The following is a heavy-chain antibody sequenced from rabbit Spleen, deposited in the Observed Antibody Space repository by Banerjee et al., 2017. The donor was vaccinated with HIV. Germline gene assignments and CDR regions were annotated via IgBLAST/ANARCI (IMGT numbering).Heavy chain of an antibody. Sequence: QSLEESGGDLVKPGASLTLTCTASGVSFSISSYMCWVRQAPGKGLEWIACIDACSSGFTYFATWAKGRFAISKTSSTTVTLQMTRLTAADTATYFCARGYSYGYPGYAYGTSYFNLWGPGTLVTVS. D-gene: IGHD6-1*01. J-gene: IGHJ4*01. CDR1: GVSFSISSY. V-gene: IGHV1S40*01. CDR2: IDACSSGFT. CDR3: ARGYSYGYPGYAYGTSYFNL.